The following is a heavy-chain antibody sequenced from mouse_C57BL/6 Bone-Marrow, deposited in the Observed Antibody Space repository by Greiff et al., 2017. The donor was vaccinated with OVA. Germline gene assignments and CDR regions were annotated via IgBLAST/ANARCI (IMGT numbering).Heavy chain of an antibody. Sequence: EVMLVESGGGLVQPKGSLKLSCAASGFSFNNYAMNWVRQAPGKGLEWVARIRSKSNNYATDYADSVKDRFTISRDDSESKLYMKINNLKTSNTAMYDCVRQYGSSYDYFDYWGRGTALTVSS. V-gene: IGHV10-1*01. CDR2: IRSKSNNYAT. CDR3: VRQYGSSYDYFDY. D-gene: IGHD1-1*01. J-gene: IGHJ2*01. CDR1: GFSFNNYA.